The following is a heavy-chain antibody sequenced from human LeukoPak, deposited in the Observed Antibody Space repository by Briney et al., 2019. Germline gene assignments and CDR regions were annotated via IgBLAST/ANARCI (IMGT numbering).Heavy chain of an antibody. J-gene: IGHJ4*02. V-gene: IGHV4-34*01. CDR2: INHTGST. CDR1: GRSFSKYY. Sequence: SETLSLTCAVSGRSFSKYYWSWIRQPPGKGPEWIGDINHTGSTKYNPSLKSRVTIAMDTSKNQFSLKLSSVTAADTAVYFCARALPFDYVWGSYRSDTKTTFDYWGQGTLVTVSS. CDR3: ARALPFDYVWGSYRSDTKTTFDY. D-gene: IGHD3-16*02.